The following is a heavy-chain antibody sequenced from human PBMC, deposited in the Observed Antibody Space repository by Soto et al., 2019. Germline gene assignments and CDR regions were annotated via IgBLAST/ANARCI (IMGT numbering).Heavy chain of an antibody. J-gene: IGHJ4*02. Sequence: QMQLQESGPGLVKPSETLSLTCAVSSASIITEQRWTWVRQPPGKGLEWIGEIHHSGSTNNNPSLRSRVTMSVDKYKTQFSLNLNSVTAADTALYYCARSFGWYAIDHWGQGTLVIVSS. D-gene: IGHD6-19*01. CDR3: ARSFGWYAIDH. CDR1: SASIITEQR. V-gene: IGHV4-4*02. CDR2: IHHSGST.